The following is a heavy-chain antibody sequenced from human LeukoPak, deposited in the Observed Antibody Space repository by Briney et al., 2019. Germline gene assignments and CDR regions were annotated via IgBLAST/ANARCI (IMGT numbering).Heavy chain of an antibody. V-gene: IGHV3-30-3*01. Sequence: PGGSLRLSCAASGFTFSSYAMHWVRQAPGKGLEWVAVISYDGSNKYYADSVKGRFTISRDNSKNTLYLQMNSLRAEDTAVYYCARDFRGSSGWYSSAFDYWGQGTLVTVSS. CDR2: ISYDGSNK. D-gene: IGHD6-19*01. CDR3: ARDFRGSSGWYSSAFDY. J-gene: IGHJ4*02. CDR1: GFTFSSYA.